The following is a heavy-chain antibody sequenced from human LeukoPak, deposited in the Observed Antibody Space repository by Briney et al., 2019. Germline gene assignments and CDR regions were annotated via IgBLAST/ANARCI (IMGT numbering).Heavy chain of an antibody. J-gene: IGHJ5*02. CDR2: INPDSGDT. D-gene: IGHD3-9*01. CDR3: ARVQYYNILTGSFRS. CDR1: GYIFTGYY. Sequence: ASVKVSCKASGYIFTGYYLHWVRQAPGQGLEWMGWINPDSGDTNFAQKFQGRVSMTRDTSISTAYMELSRLRSDDTAYYYCARVQYYNILTGSFRSWGQGTLVTVSS. V-gene: IGHV1-2*02.